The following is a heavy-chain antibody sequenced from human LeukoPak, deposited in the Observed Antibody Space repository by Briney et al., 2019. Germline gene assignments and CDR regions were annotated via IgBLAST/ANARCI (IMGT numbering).Heavy chain of an antibody. CDR2: MNPNSGNT. J-gene: IGHJ4*02. Sequence: ASVKASCKASGYTFTSYDINWVRQATGQGLEWMGWMNPNSGNTGYAQKFQGRVTMTRNTSISTAYMELSSLRSEDTAVYYCARVLMKELSSCDYWGQGTLVTVSS. CDR1: GYTFTSYD. V-gene: IGHV1-8*01. D-gene: IGHD1-26*01. CDR3: ARVLMKELSSCDY.